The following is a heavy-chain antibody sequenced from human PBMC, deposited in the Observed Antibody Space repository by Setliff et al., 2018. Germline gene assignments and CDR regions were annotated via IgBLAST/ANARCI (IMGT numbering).Heavy chain of an antibody. Sequence: SETLSLTCAVSGYSISSGFSWVWIRQSPGKGLEWLGRLHTSGSTTYNPALNSRVTISVDTSTNQFSLRLTSLTAADTAVYFCARDNTILGATDHWGQGTLVTVSS. J-gene: IGHJ5*02. V-gene: IGHV4-38-2*02. D-gene: IGHD1-26*01. CDR3: ARDNTILGATDH. CDR1: GYSISSGFS. CDR2: LHTSGST.